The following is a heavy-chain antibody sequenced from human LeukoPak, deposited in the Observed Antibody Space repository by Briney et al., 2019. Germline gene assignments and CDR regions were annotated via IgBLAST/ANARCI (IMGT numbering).Heavy chain of an antibody. J-gene: IGHJ4*02. V-gene: IGHV3-48*03. Sequence: PGGSLRLSCAASGFTFSSYEMNWVRQAPGKGLEWVSYISSSGSTIYYADSVKGRFTISRDNAKNPLYLQMNSLRAEDTAVYYCARERRDCSGGSCYPYYFDYWGQGTLVTVSS. D-gene: IGHD2-15*01. CDR1: GFTFSSYE. CDR2: ISSSGSTI. CDR3: ARERRDCSGGSCYPYYFDY.